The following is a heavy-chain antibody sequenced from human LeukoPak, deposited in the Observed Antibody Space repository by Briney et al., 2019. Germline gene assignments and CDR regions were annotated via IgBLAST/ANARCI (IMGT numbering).Heavy chain of an antibody. CDR1: GFTFSSYG. CDR3: AKEGQLGDIDY. D-gene: IGHD6-6*01. CDR2: IWYGGSNK. V-gene: IGHV3-30*02. J-gene: IGHJ4*02. Sequence: PGGSLRLSWAASGFTFSSYGMHWVRQAPGKGLEWVAVIWYGGSNKYYADSVKGRFTISRDNSKNTLYLQMNSLRAEDTAVYYCAKEGQLGDIDYWGQGTLVTVSS.